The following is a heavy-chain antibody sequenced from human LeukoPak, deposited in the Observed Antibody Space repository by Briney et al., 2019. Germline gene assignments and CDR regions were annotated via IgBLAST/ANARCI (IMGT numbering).Heavy chain of an antibody. CDR3: ASRSGGGYSYGSNWFDP. CDR1: GGFFSGYY. CDR2: INHSGST. V-gene: IGHV4-34*01. Sequence: SETLSLTCAVYGGFFSGYYWSWIRQPPGKGLEWIGEINHSGSTNYNPSLKSRVTISVDTSKNQFSLKLSSVTAADTAVYYCASRSGGGYSYGSNWFDPWGQGTLVTVSS. J-gene: IGHJ5*02. D-gene: IGHD5-18*01.